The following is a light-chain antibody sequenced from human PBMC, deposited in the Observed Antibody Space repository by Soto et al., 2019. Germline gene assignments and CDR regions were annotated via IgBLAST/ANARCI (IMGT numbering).Light chain of an antibody. J-gene: IGKJ2*01. CDR1: QSVGNS. Sequence: EIVLTQSPATLSLSAGDRATLSCRASQSVGNSLAGYQQKAGQAPRLLIFDASNRATDIPVRFSGSGSGTDFTLTISSLEPEDFAVYYCQQRSNWPPYTFGQGTKLEIK. CDR3: QQRSNWPPYT. V-gene: IGKV3-11*01. CDR2: DAS.